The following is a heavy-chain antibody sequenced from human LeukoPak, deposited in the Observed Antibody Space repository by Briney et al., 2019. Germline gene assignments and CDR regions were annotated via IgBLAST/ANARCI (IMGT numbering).Heavy chain of an antibody. Sequence: TGGSLRLSCAASGFTFSSYSMNWVRQAPGKGLEWVSYISSSSSTIYYADSVKGRFTISRDNAKNSLYLQMNSLRAEDTAVYYCASHPWVDYGLWDGYYMDVWGKGTTVTVSS. J-gene: IGHJ6*03. CDR1: GFTFSSYS. V-gene: IGHV3-48*04. CDR2: ISSSSSTI. D-gene: IGHD3-10*01. CDR3: ASHPWVDYGLWDGYYMDV.